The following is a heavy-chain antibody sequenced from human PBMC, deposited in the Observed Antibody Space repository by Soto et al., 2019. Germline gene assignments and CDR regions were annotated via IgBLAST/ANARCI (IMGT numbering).Heavy chain of an antibody. J-gene: IGHJ4*02. Sequence: PGGSLRLSCAASGFTFSSYGVHWVRQAPGKGLEWVAFISYDGSYNYYADSVKGRFTISRDNSKSTLFLQMNSLRAEDTAVYYCATNRDYTPLDTEIYDILPQGYWGQGTLVTVSS. D-gene: IGHD3-9*01. V-gene: IGHV3-30*03. CDR2: ISYDGSYN. CDR3: ATNRDYTPLDTEIYDILPQGY. CDR1: GFTFSSYG.